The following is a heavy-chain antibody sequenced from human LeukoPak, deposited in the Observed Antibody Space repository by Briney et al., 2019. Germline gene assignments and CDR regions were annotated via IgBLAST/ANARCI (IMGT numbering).Heavy chain of an antibody. CDR3: ARGKPYPKDEIFDY. CDR2: IYYSGNT. J-gene: IGHJ4*02. Sequence: SETLSLTCTVSGVSISSYYWSWIRQPPGKGLEWIGYIYYSGNTNYNPSLKSRVTISVDTSKNQFSLKLSSVTAADTAVYYCARGKPYPKDEIFDYWGQGTLVTVSS. D-gene: IGHD1-14*01. CDR1: GVSISSYY. V-gene: IGHV4-59*01.